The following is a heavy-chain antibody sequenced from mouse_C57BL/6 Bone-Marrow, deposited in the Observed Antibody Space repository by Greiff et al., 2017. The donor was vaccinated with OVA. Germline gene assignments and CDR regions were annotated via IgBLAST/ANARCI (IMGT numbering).Heavy chain of an antibody. CDR2: INPSSGYT. CDR1: GYTFTSYW. CDR3: ARATYGCYYAMDY. Sequence: VQLQQSGAELAKPGASVTLSCTASGYTFTSYWMHWVNQRPGQGLEWIGYINPSSGYTKYNQKFKDKATLTADKSSSTAYMQLSSLTYEDSAVYYYARATYGCYYAMDYWGQGTSVTVSS. D-gene: IGHD6-1*01. J-gene: IGHJ4*01. V-gene: IGHV1-7*01.